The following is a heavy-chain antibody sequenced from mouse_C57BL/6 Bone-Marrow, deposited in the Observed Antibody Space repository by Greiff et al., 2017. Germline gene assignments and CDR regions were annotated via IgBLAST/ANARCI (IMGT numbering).Heavy chain of an antibody. CDR1: GYNFTDYY. D-gene: IGHD1-1*01. CDR3: ASSSYSDY. CDR2: IFPGSGST. V-gene: IGHV1-75*01. J-gene: IGHJ2*01. Sequence: VMLVESGPELVKPGASVKISCKASGYNFTDYYINWVKQRPGQGLEWIGWIFPGSGSTYYNEKFKGKATLTVDKSSSTAYMLLSSLTSEDSAVYFCASSSYSDYWGQGTTLTVSS.